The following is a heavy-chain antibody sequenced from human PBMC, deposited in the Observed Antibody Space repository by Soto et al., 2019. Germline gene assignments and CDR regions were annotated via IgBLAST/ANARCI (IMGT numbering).Heavy chain of an antibody. D-gene: IGHD1-1*01. CDR2: INSGNDNT. Sequence: QGHLMQSGAAVKKSGASVKASCTASGYTFQNHAIHGVRQAPGQRLEWMGWINSGNDNTKYSENFEGTATFTRDTGATRVSMELSRLTSEDTAMSYCARDQSGLDLNVVWFDPWGQGTLVSASA. CDR3: ARDQSGLDLNVVWFDP. V-gene: IGHV1-3*01. J-gene: IGHJ5*02. CDR1: GYTFQNHA.